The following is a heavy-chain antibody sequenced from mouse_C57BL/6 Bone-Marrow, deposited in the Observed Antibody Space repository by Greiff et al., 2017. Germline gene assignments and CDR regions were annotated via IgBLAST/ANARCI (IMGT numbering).Heavy chain of an antibody. CDR1: GFTFSSYA. CDR2: ISDGGSYT. CDR3: ARDQAWFAY. V-gene: IGHV5-4*01. J-gene: IGHJ3*01. Sequence: VHLVESGGGLVKPGGSLKLSCAASGFTFSSYAMSWVRQTPETRLELVATISDGGSYTYSPDNVKGRFPISRDNAKNNLYLQMSHLKSEDTAMYYCARDQAWFAYWGQGTLVTVSA. D-gene: IGHD3-2*02.